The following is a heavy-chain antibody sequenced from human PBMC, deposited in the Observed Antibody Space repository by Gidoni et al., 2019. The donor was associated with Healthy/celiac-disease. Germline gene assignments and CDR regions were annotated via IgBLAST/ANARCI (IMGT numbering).Heavy chain of an antibody. CDR1: GGSISSSCDY. D-gene: IGHD6-19*01. CDR2: IYYSGST. V-gene: IGHV4-39*01. CDR3: ARSIAVAGDFDY. Sequence: QLQLQESGPGLVKPSETLSLPCTVSGGSISSSCDYWGWTRQPPGKGLEWIGSIYYSGSTYYNPSLKSRVTISVDTSKNQFSLKLSSVTAADTAVYYCARSIAVAGDFDYWGQGTLVTVSS. J-gene: IGHJ4*02.